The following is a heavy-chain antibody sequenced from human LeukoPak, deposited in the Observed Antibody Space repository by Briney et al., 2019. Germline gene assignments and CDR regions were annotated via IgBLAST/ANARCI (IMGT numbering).Heavy chain of an antibody. CDR3: AREGGSINLDY. D-gene: IGHD1-26*01. CDR2: MYYSGST. J-gene: IGHJ4*02. CDR1: GGSVSSYY. Sequence: SETLSLTCTVSGGSVSSYYWSWIRQPPGKGLEWIGYMYYSGSTNYNPSLKSRVTISIDTSKNQFSLKLNSVTAADTAVYYCAREGGSINLDYWGQGTLVTVSS. V-gene: IGHV4-59*02.